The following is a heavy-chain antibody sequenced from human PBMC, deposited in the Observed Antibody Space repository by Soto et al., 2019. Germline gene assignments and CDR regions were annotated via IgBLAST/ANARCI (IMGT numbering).Heavy chain of an antibody. V-gene: IGHV4-34*01. CDR1: GGSFIGDY. CDR2: INYSGST. Sequence: SETLSLTFAVYGGSFIGDYWSWIRQPPGKGLEWIGYINYSGSTNYNPSLKSRVTISVDTSKNQFSLKLSSVTAADTAVYYCARRGYSGYDPKAYWYFDLWGRGTLVTVSS. CDR3: ARRGYSGYDPKAYWYFDL. J-gene: IGHJ2*01. D-gene: IGHD5-12*01.